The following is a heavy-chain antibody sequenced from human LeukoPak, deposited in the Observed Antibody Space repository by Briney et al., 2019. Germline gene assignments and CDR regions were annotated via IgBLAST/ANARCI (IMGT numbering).Heavy chain of an antibody. CDR2: IPYDGSDK. D-gene: IGHD6-19*01. CDR3: ARDWQWLVKSGNIDY. Sequence: GGSLRLSCAASGFTFSSYGMHWVRQAPGKGLEWVAFIPYDGSDKYYADSVKGRFTISRDNSKNTLYLQMNSLRAEDTAVYYCARDWQWLVKSGNIDYWGQGTLVTVSS. V-gene: IGHV3-30*02. J-gene: IGHJ4*02. CDR1: GFTFSSYG.